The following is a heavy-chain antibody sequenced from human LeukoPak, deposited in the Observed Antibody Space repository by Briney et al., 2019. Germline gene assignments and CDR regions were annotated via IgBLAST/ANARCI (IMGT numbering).Heavy chain of an antibody. Sequence: GGSLRLSCAASGFSVSSNYMSWVRQAPGKGLEWVSIVYNGGSIYYADSLKGRFTISRDNSKNTLYLQMNSLRAEDTAVYYCARVWIGYCDYWGQGTLVTVSS. CDR1: GFSVSSNY. J-gene: IGHJ4*02. CDR3: ARVWIGYCDY. D-gene: IGHD2-2*03. V-gene: IGHV3-66*01. CDR2: VYNGGSI.